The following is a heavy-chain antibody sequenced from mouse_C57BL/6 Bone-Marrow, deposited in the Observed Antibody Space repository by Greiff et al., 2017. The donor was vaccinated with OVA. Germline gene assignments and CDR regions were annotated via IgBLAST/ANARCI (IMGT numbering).Heavy chain of an antibody. V-gene: IGHV14-4*01. D-gene: IGHD1-1*01. CDR2: IDPENGDT. J-gene: IGHJ4*01. CDR3: TRSTVVSPYYAMDY. CDR1: GFNIKDDY. Sequence: VQLQQSGAELVRPGASVKLSCTASGFNIKDDYMHWVKQRPEQGLEWIGWIDPENGDTEYASKFQGKATITADTSSNTAYLQLSSLTSEDTAVYYCTRSTVVSPYYAMDYWVKEPQSPSPQ.